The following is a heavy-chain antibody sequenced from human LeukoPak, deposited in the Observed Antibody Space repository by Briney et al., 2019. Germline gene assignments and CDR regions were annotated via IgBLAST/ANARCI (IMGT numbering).Heavy chain of an antibody. CDR2: IYSGGST. CDR3: ASETSGYYHYGMDV. J-gene: IGHJ6*04. CDR1: GFTVSSNY. Sequence: GGSLRLSCAASGFTVSSNYMSWVRQAPGKGLEWVSVIYSGGSTYYADSVKGRFTISRDNSKNTLYLQMNSLRAEDTAVYYCASETSGYYHYGMDVWGKGTTVTVSS. V-gene: IGHV3-53*01.